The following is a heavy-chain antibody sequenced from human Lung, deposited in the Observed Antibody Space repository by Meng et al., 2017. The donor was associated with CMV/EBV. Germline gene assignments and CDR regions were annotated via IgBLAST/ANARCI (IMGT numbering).Heavy chain of an antibody. CDR3: ARGLDTVMFIDNWFDP. CDR1: GYSFNNYW. CDR2: INPRDSDT. Sequence: GXSXKISXKGSGYSFNNYWIGWVRQMPGKGLEWMGIINPRDSDTRYSPSFQGQVTISADKSINTAYLQWSSLKALDTAIYYCARGLDTVMFIDNWFDPWGQGTXVTVSS. D-gene: IGHD5-18*01. J-gene: IGHJ5*02. V-gene: IGHV5-51*01.